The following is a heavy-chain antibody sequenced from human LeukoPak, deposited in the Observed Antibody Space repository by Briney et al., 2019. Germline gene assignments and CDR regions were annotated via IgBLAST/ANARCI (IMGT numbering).Heavy chain of an antibody. CDR1: GGSISSYY. D-gene: IGHD3-16*01. CDR2: IYTSGST. V-gene: IGHV4-4*08. CDR3: ARGRFTPAENWFDP. J-gene: IGHJ5*02. Sequence: SETLSLTCTVSGGSISSYYWSWIRQPPGKGLEWIGRIYTSGSTNYNPSLKSRVTISVDTSKNQFSLKLSSVTAADTAVYYCARGRFTPAENWFDPWGQGTLVTVSS.